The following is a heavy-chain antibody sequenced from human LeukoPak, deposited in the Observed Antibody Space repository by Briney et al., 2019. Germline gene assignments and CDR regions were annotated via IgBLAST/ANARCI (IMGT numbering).Heavy chain of an antibody. CDR1: GGSISNYY. D-gene: IGHD1-26*01. CDR3: ASLGSGSYHFDY. J-gene: IGHJ4*02. V-gene: IGHV4-59*08. CDR2: IYYSGST. Sequence: SETLSLTCTVSGGSISNYYWSWIRQPPGKGLEWVGYIYYSGSTNYNPSLKSRVTISVDTSKNQFSLKLSSVTAADTAVYYCASLGSGSYHFDYWGQGTLVTVSS.